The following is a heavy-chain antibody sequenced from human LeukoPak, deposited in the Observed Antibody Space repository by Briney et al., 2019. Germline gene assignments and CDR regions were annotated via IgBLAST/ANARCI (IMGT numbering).Heavy chain of an antibody. J-gene: IGHJ4*02. V-gene: IGHV1-18*01. CDR1: GYTFTSYG. Sequence: GASVKVSCKASGYTFTSYGISWVRQAPGQGRAWMGWISAYNGNTNYAQKLQGSVTMTTDTSTSTAYMELRSLRSDDTAVYYCARDDPYSSFDYWGQGTLVTVSS. CDR3: ARDDPYSSFDY. CDR2: ISAYNGNT. D-gene: IGHD4-11*01.